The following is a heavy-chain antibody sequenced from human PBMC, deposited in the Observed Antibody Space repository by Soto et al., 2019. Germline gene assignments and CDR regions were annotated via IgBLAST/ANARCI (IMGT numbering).Heavy chain of an antibody. CDR2: MSYAGTYK. CDR3: AKEMYPRTVLDSSSPWGDY. J-gene: IGHJ4*02. CDR1: GFTFSDYC. V-gene: IGHV3-30*18. D-gene: IGHD6-6*01. Sequence: GGSLSLSCSVSGFTFSDYCMHWVRQAPGKGLDWVAVMSYAGTYKYYADSVKGRFTISRDLSGNTLFLQMNSLRLEDTAVYFCAKEMYPRTVLDSSSPWGDYWGQGTLVNVSS.